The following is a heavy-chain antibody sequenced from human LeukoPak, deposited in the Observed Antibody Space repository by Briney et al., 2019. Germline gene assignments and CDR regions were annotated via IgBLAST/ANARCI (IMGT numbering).Heavy chain of an antibody. CDR3: AGDLSESGSYYPEYFQH. Sequence: PSQTLSLTCAISGDSVSSNSAAWNWIRQSPSRGLEWLGRTYYRSKWYNDYAVSVKSRITINPDTSKNQFSLQLNSVTPEDTAVYYCAGDLSESGSYYPEYFQHWGQGTLVTVSS. CDR1: GDSVSSNSAA. CDR2: TYYRSKWYN. J-gene: IGHJ1*01. V-gene: IGHV6-1*01. D-gene: IGHD1-26*01.